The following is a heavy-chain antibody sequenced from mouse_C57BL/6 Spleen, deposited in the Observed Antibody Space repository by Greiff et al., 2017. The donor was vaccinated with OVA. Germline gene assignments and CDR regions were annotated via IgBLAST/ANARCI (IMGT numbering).Heavy chain of an antibody. J-gene: IGHJ1*03. V-gene: IGHV5-4*01. D-gene: IGHD3-3*01. CDR2: ISDGGSYT. CDR1: GFTFSSYA. CDR3: ARERDGCFDV. Sequence: EVQLVESGGGLVKPGGSLKLSCAASGFTFSSYAMSWVRQTPEKRLEWVATISDGGSYTYYPDNVKGRFTISRDNAKNNLYLQMSHLKSEDTAMYYCARERDGCFDVWGTGTTVTVSS.